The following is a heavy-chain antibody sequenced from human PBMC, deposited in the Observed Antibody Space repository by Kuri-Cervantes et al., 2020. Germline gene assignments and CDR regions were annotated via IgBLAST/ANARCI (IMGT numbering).Heavy chain of an antibody. Sequence: GESLKISCAASGFIFNNYWMSWVRQAPGKGLEWVANIKKDGSGKYYVDSVKGRFTISRDNAKNSLYLQMNSLRDEDTAVYYCARVGSYYEDAFDIWGQGTMVTVSS. CDR2: IKKDGSGK. V-gene: IGHV3-7*01. CDR3: ARVGSYYEDAFDI. CDR1: GFIFNNYW. D-gene: IGHD1-26*01. J-gene: IGHJ3*02.